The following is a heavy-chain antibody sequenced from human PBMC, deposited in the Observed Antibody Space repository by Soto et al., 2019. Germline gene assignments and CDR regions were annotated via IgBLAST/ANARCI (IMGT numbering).Heavy chain of an antibody. D-gene: IGHD3-16*01. V-gene: IGHV4-61*01. J-gene: IGHJ4*02. CDR1: GDSVTSVNYF. Sequence: GTLSLTCAVSGDSVTSVNYFGTWIRQPPGGGLEWIGYISNSGISKYNPSLKSRVAISQATSKNQFSLNLHSVTAADTAVYFCARGGGNSNYAYHFDTWGQRALVTVSS. CDR2: ISNSGIS. CDR3: ARGGGNSNYAYHFDT.